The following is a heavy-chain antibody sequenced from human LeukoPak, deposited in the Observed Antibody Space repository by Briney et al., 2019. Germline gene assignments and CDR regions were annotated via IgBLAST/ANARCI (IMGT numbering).Heavy chain of an antibody. V-gene: IGHV5-51*01. Sequence: GGSLKISCKGSGYTFTNYWINWVRQMPGKGLEWMGVIYPGDSDTRYNPSFQGQVTISADKSISTAYLQWSSLKTSDSAIYYCVRIPNTAPPPNWFDPWGQGTLVTVSS. CDR3: VRIPNTAPPPNWFDP. D-gene: IGHD2-21*01. CDR2: IYPGDSDT. CDR1: GYTFTNYW. J-gene: IGHJ5*02.